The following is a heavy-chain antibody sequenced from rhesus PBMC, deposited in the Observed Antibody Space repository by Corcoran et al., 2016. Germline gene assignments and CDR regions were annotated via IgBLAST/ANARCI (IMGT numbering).Heavy chain of an antibody. D-gene: IGHD2-15*01. V-gene: IGHV4-106*01. CDR2: IYGSGGDT. CDR1: GGSISDNYY. CDR3: ATPVVGSPSWYFDL. Sequence: QVQLQESGPGLVKPSETLSLTCAVSGGSISDNYYWTWIRRPPGKGLEWIGYIYGSGGDTNYNPSLTNRVTISKDTSKNQFSLKLSSVTAADTAVYYCATPVVGSPSWYFDLWGPGTPITISS. J-gene: IGHJ2*01.